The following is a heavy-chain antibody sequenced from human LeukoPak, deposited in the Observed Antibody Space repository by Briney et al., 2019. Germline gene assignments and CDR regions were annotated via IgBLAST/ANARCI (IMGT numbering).Heavy chain of an antibody. Sequence: PAGGSLRLSCAASGFTFDDYGMSWVRQAPGKGLEWVSGINWNGGSTGYADSVKGRFTISRDNAKNSLYLQMNSLRAEDTALYHCARDLVYGYSGSYPAYWGQGTLVTVSS. CDR3: ARDLVYGYSGSYPAY. J-gene: IGHJ4*02. CDR1: GFTFDDYG. CDR2: INWNGGST. V-gene: IGHV3-20*01. D-gene: IGHD1-26*01.